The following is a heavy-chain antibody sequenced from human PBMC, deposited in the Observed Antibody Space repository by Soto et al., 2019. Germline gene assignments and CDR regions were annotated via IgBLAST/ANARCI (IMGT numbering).Heavy chain of an antibody. CDR1: GYSFTSYW. CDR3: ARNLNYDHYYYAMDI. D-gene: IGHD3-3*01. Sequence: GESLKISCKGSGYSFTSYWIGWVRQMPGKGLEWMGIIYPGDSDTHYSPSFQGHVTISADKSISTAYLQWSSLRASDTAIYYCARNLNYDHYYYAMDIWGQGTTVTVSS. V-gene: IGHV5-51*01. J-gene: IGHJ6*02. CDR2: IYPGDSDT.